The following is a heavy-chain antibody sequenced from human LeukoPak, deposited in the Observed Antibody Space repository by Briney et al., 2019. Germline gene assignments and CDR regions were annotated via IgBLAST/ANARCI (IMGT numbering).Heavy chain of an antibody. J-gene: IGHJ4*01. Sequence: GGSVRLSCAASGFTFSSYSMNWTRQAPGKGLEWVSYISSSRTTIYYADSVKGRFTISRDNARNSLYLQMNSLRDDDTAVYYCARDLPFDYWGHGNLVSVSS. CDR1: GFTFSSYS. CDR2: ISSSRTTI. V-gene: IGHV3-48*02. CDR3: ARDLPFDY.